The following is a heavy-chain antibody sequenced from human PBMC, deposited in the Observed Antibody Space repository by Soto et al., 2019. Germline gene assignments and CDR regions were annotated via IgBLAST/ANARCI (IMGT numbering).Heavy chain of an antibody. V-gene: IGHV4-4*02. Sequence: SETLSLTCAVSGGSFTSNNWWTWVRQPPGQGLEWIGEIYRTGSTNYNPSLKSRVTISLDKSENQFSLKVPYLPGADTAVYYCTSRDPGTSVDYWGQGTLVTVSS. CDR3: TSRDPGTSVDY. J-gene: IGHJ4*02. CDR1: GGSFTSNNW. CDR2: IYRTGST. D-gene: IGHD1-7*01.